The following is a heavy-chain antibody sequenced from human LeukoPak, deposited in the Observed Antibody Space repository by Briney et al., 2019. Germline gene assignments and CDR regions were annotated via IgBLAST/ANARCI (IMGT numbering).Heavy chain of an antibody. CDR2: IHTQTGNP. J-gene: IGHJ4*02. D-gene: IGHD6-19*01. CDR3: ARDCSSGCPHDY. Sequence: GASVKVSCKASGYTFTRFAMNWVRQAPGQGLEWTGWIHTQTGNPTYAQGFTGRFVFSLDTPVSTAYLQISSLKAEDTAVYYCARDCSSGCPHDYWGQGTLVTVSS. V-gene: IGHV7-4-1*02. CDR1: GYTFTRFA.